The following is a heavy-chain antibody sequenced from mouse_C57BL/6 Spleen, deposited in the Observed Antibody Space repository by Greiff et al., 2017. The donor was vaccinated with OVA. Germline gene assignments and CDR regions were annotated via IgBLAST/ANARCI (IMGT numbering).Heavy chain of an antibody. CDR3: ARELGRRDAMDY. Sequence: EVKLVESGGGLVKPGGSLKLSCAAPGFTFSDYGMHWVRQAPEKGLEWVAYISSGSSTIYYADTVKGRFTISRDNAKNTLFLQMTSLRSEDTAMYYCARELGRRDAMDYWGQGTSVTVSS. J-gene: IGHJ4*01. CDR1: GFTFSDYG. CDR2: ISSGSSTI. V-gene: IGHV5-17*01. D-gene: IGHD4-1*01.